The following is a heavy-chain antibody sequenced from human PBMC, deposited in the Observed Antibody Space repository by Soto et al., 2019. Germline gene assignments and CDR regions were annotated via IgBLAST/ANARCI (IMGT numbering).Heavy chain of an antibody. CDR1: GYTFTRYD. Sequence: ASVKVSCKASGYTFTRYDINSVRQATGQGLEGMGWMNPNSGNTGYAQKFQGRVTMNRNTSISTAYMELSSLRSEDTDVYYCTREGITLSDAFDIWSQGTMVTVSS. CDR2: MNPNSGNT. J-gene: IGHJ3*02. CDR3: TREGITLSDAFDI. D-gene: IGHD3-10*01. V-gene: IGHV1-8*01.